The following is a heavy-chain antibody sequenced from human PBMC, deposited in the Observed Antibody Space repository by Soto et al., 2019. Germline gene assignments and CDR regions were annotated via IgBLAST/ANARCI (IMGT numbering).Heavy chain of an antibody. CDR3: ARDRYSGYYYYYGMDV. D-gene: IGHD5-12*01. Sequence: GGSLRLSCAASGFTFSSYAMHWVRQAPGKGLEWVAVISYDGSNKYYADSVKGRFTISRDNSKNTLYLQMNSLRAEDTAVYYCARDRYSGYYYYYGMDVWGQGTTVTVSS. V-gene: IGHV3-30-3*01. J-gene: IGHJ6*02. CDR1: GFTFSSYA. CDR2: ISYDGSNK.